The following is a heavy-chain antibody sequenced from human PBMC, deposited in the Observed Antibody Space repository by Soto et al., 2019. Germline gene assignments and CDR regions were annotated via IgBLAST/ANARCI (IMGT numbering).Heavy chain of an antibody. Sequence: SETLSLTCAVYGGSFSGYYWSWLRQPQGKGLEWIGDVYYTGSTSYNPSLKRRVTFSADSSRGQFSLRLNSVTAADTAVYYCARTVLGPDLLADSFVDYYYYMDVWGQGTTVTVSS. J-gene: IGHJ6*03. CDR1: GGSFSGYY. D-gene: IGHD3-9*01. CDR2: VYYTGST. V-gene: IGHV4-34*01. CDR3: ARTVLGPDLLADSFVDYYYYMDV.